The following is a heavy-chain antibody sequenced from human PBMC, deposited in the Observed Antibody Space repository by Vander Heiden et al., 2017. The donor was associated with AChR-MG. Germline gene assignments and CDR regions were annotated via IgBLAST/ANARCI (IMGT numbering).Heavy chain of an antibody. CDR2: ISGSGGST. CDR3: AKTVVRGVIIPKDYYYGMDV. J-gene: IGHJ6*02. V-gene: IGHV3-23*01. CDR1: GFTCSSYA. Sequence: EVQLLESGGGLVQPGGSLRLPCAASGFTCSSYAMSGVRQAPGKGLEWVSAISGSGGSTYYADSVKGRFTISRDNSKNTLYLQMNSLRAEDTAVYYCAKTVVRGVIIPKDYYYGMDVWGQGTTVTVSS. D-gene: IGHD3-10*01.